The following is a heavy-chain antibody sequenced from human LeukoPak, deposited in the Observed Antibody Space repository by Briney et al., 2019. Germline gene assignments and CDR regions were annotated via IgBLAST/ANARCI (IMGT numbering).Heavy chain of an antibody. CDR1: GFTFSSYS. Sequence: GGSLRLSCAASGFTFSSYSMNWVRQAPGKGLEWVSFISSSRSYIYYADSVKGRFTISRDNAKNSLYLQMNSLRAEDTAVYYCAKDNYYDSSGYRHYWGQGTLVTVSS. J-gene: IGHJ4*02. CDR2: ISSSRSYI. D-gene: IGHD3-22*01. CDR3: AKDNYYDSSGYRHY. V-gene: IGHV3-21*04.